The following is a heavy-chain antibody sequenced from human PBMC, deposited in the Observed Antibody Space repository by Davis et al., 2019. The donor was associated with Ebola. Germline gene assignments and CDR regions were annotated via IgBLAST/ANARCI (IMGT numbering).Heavy chain of an antibody. V-gene: IGHV1-46*01. CDR1: GYTFTSYF. D-gene: IGHD5-24*01. Sequence: ASVKVSCKASGYTFTSYFMHWVRQAPGQGLEWMGVINPSGGITTYAQKFQGRVTMTTGTSTSTAYMELRSLTSDDTAVYYCARALDAEMSSITGLQFWGQGALVTVS. CDR3: ARALDAEMSSITGLQF. J-gene: IGHJ4*02. CDR2: INPSGGIT.